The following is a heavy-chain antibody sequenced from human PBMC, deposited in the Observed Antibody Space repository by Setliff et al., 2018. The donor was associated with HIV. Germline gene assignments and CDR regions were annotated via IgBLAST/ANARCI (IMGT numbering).Heavy chain of an antibody. CDR2: FYYSGST. J-gene: IGHJ4*02. V-gene: IGHV4-59*01. D-gene: IGHD5-12*01. CDR3: ARESRDIVATSPLDY. Sequence: RSLPGKGLEWIGYFYYSGSTNYNPSPKSRVKISGDTSKNQFSLKLSSVTAADTAVYYCARESRDIVATSPLDYWGQGTLVTVSS.